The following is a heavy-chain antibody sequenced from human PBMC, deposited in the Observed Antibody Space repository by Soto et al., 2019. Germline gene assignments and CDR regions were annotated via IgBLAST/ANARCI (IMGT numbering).Heavy chain of an antibody. CDR1: GFTFSSYA. CDR2: ISYDGSNK. Sequence: GGSLRLSCAASGFTFSSYAMHWVRQAPGKGLEWVAVISYDGSNKYYADSVKGRFTISRDNSKNTLYLQMNSLRAEDTAVYYCARLWFGELDYYGMDVWGQGTTVTVSS. V-gene: IGHV3-30-3*01. CDR3: ARLWFGELDYYGMDV. J-gene: IGHJ6*02. D-gene: IGHD3-10*01.